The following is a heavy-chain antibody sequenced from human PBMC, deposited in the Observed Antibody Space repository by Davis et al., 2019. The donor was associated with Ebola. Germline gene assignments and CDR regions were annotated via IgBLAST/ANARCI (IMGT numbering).Heavy chain of an antibody. CDR2: IYPGDSDT. Sequence: GESLKISCKGSGYSFTRYWIGWVRQMPGKGLEWMGIIYPGDSDTRYSPSFQGQVTISADKSISTAYLQWSSLKASDTAMYYCAGGPTGPILEWLSFDPWGQGTLVTVSS. V-gene: IGHV5-51*01. CDR1: GYSFTRYW. D-gene: IGHD3-3*01. CDR3: AGGPTGPILEWLSFDP. J-gene: IGHJ5*02.